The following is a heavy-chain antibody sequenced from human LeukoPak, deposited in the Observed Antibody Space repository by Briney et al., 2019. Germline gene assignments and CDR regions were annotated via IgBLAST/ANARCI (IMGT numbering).Heavy chain of an antibody. Sequence: ASVKVSCKASGYTFTGYYMHWVRQAPGQGLEWMGWINHNSGGTNYAQKFQGRVTMTRDTSISTAYMELSRLRSDDTAVYYCARGIYYDSSGYPDDWGQGTLVTVSS. CDR1: GYTFTGYY. CDR3: ARGIYYDSSGYPDD. J-gene: IGHJ4*02. CDR2: INHNSGGT. V-gene: IGHV1-2*02. D-gene: IGHD3-22*01.